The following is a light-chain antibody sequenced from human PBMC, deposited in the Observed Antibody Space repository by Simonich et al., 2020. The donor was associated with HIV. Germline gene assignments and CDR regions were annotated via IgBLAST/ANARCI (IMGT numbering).Light chain of an antibody. CDR1: QSISSY. V-gene: IGKV1-39*01. CDR2: AAS. CDR3: QQSYSIPYT. J-gene: IGKJ2*01. Sequence: DIQMTQSPSSLSASVGDRVTITCRASQSISSYLNWYQQKPGTAPKLLIYAASTLQSGVPARFSGSASGTYFTLAISSLQPEDFATYYCQQSYSIPYTFGQGTKLEIK.